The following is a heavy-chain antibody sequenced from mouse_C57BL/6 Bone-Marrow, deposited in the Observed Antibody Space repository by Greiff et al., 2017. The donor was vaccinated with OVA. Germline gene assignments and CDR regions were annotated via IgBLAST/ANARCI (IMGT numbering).Heavy chain of an antibody. Sequence: EVQLQQSGPGLVKPSQSLSLTCSVTGYSITSGYYWNWIRQFPGNKLEWMGYISYDGSNNYNPSLKNRISITRDTSKNQFFLKLNSVTTEDTATYDCARAGLRYPAWFAYWGQGTLVTVSA. D-gene: IGHD1-1*01. J-gene: IGHJ3*01. CDR1: GYSITSGYY. CDR3: ARAGLRYPAWFAY. CDR2: ISYDGSN. V-gene: IGHV3-6*01.